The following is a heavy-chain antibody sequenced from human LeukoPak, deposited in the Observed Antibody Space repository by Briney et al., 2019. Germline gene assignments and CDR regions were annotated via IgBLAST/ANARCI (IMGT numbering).Heavy chain of an antibody. D-gene: IGHD2-2*01. CDR3: ARVGAYCTSTSCLDY. CDR2: IIPILGIA. V-gene: IGHV1-69*04. J-gene: IGHJ4*02. CDR1: GGTFSSYA. Sequence: ASVKVSCKASGGTFSSYAISWVRQAPGQGLEWMGRIIPILGIANYAQKFQGRVTITADTSTSTAYMELRSLTSDDTAVYYCARVGAYCTSTSCLDYWGQGTLVTVSS.